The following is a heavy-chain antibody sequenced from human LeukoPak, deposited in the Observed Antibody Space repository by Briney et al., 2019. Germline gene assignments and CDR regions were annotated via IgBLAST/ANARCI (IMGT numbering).Heavy chain of an antibody. Sequence: GGSLRLSCAAAGFTFSSYSMNWVRQAPGKVLEWVSSISSSSSCIYYADSVKGRFTISRDNPKNSLYLQMNSLRAEDTAVYYCARDGIAAVRDAFDIWGQGTMVIVSS. D-gene: IGHD6-25*01. J-gene: IGHJ3*02. V-gene: IGHV3-21*01. CDR3: ARDGIAAVRDAFDI. CDR1: GFTFSSYS. CDR2: ISSSSSCI.